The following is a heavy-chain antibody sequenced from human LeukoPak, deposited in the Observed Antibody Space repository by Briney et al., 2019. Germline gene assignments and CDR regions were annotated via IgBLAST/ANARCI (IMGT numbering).Heavy chain of an antibody. CDR2: IYYSGST. V-gene: IGHV4-31*03. CDR1: GGSISSGGYY. Sequence: PSETLSLTCTVSGGSISSGGYYWSWIRQHPGKGLEWIGYIYYSGSTYYNPSLKSRVTISVDTSKNQFSLKLSSVTAADTAVYYCARQYSSSRLLCNWFDPWGQGTLVTVSS. D-gene: IGHD6-6*01. CDR3: ARQYSSSRLLCNWFDP. J-gene: IGHJ5*02.